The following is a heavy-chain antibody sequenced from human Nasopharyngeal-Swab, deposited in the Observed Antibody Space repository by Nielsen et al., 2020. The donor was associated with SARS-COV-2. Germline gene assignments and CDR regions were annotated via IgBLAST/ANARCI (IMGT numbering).Heavy chain of an antibody. CDR3: AKGWGGIYYFDY. D-gene: IGHD7-27*01. V-gene: IGHV3-30*18. J-gene: IGHJ4*02. CDR2: ISYDGSNK. Sequence: GESLKISCAASGFTFSSYGMQWVRQAPGKGLEWVAVISYDGSNKYYADSVKGRFTISRDNSKNTLYLQMNSLRAEDTAVYYCAKGWGGIYYFDYWGQGTLVTVSS. CDR1: GFTFSSYG.